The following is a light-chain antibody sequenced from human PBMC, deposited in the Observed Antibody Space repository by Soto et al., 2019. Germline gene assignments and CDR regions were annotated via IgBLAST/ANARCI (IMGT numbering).Light chain of an antibody. J-gene: IGKJ1*01. Sequence: EIVLTQSPASLSLSPGERATLSCRASQSVDSFLAWYQQKPGRTPRLLIYDTSNRATGIPARFSGSGSGTDFTLTISRLEPEDFAVYYCQQYSSSPRTFGQGTKVEIK. CDR2: DTS. V-gene: IGKV3-11*01. CDR3: QQYSSSPRT. CDR1: QSVDSF.